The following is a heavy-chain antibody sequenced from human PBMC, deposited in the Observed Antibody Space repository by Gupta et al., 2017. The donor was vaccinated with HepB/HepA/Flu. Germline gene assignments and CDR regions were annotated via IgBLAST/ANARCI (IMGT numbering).Heavy chain of an antibody. CDR2: ASGSGGST. Sequence: EVQLLESGGAWVQPGGSLRLSCAASGFSFSSYAMSWVRQAPGKGLEWVAAASGSGGSTYYSDSVNGRFTISRDNSKNTLYLEMNSVRDDDTAVYYCAKIPYYDFWSGPTHFEYWGQGTLVPVSS. D-gene: IGHD3-3*01. CDR3: AKIPYYDFWSGPTHFEY. J-gene: IGHJ4*02. V-gene: IGHV3-23*01. CDR1: GFSFSSYA.